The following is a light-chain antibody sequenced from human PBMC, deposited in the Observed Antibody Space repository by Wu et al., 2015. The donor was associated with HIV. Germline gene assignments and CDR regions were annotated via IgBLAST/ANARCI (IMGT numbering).Light chain of an antibody. Sequence: EIVMTQSPATLSVSPGERVTLSCRASQSVSSNLAWYQHKPGQAPRLLIHDASTRATGVPARFSGSGSGTEFTLTISSMQSEDFALYYCHQYNNWPPRYTFGQGTKLEIK. V-gene: IGKV3-15*01. CDR2: DAS. CDR3: HQYNNWPPRYT. CDR1: QSVSSN. J-gene: IGKJ2*01.